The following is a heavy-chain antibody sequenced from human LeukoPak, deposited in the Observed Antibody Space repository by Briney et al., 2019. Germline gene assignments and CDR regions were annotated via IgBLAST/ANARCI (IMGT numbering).Heavy chain of an antibody. V-gene: IGHV3-23*01. CDR1: GFTFSSYA. J-gene: IGHJ4*02. CDR2: FSGSGGTT. D-gene: IGHD6-19*01. Sequence: GGSLRLSCAASGFTFSSYAMNWVRQAPGRGLEWVSGFSGSGGTTYYADSVKGRFTISRDNSKNTLYLQMNSLRAEDTAVYYCAKSIAVAGNYWGQGTLVTVSS. CDR3: AKSIAVAGNY.